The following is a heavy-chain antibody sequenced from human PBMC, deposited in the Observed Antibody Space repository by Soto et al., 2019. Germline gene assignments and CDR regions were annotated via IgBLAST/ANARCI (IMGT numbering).Heavy chain of an antibody. D-gene: IGHD2-21*02. CDR1: GYTFTSYG. Sequence: AASVKVSCKASGYTFTSYGISWVRQAPGQGLEWMGWISAYNGNKNYAQKLQGRVTMTTDTSTSTAYMELRSLRSDDTAVYYCARVRVTYYYYYGMDVWGQGTTVTVSS. V-gene: IGHV1-18*04. CDR3: ARVRVTYYYYYGMDV. CDR2: ISAYNGNK. J-gene: IGHJ6*02.